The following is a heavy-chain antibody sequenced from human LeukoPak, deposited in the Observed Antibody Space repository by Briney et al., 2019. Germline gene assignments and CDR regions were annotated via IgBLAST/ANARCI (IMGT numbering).Heavy chain of an antibody. D-gene: IGHD3-3*01. J-gene: IGHJ5*02. CDR1: GGTFSSYA. Sequence: ASVKVSCKASGGTFSSYAISWVRQAPGQGLEWMGGIIPIFGTANYAQKFQGRVTITADESTSTAYMELSSLRSEDTAVYYCARGAGYDFWSGYYNWFDPWGQGTLVTVSS. V-gene: IGHV1-69*01. CDR2: IIPIFGTA. CDR3: ARGAGYDFWSGYYNWFDP.